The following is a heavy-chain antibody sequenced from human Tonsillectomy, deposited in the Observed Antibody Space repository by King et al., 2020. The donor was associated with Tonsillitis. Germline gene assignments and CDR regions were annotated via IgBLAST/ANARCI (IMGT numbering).Heavy chain of an antibody. V-gene: IGHV3-43*01. D-gene: IGHD5-18*01. CDR1: GFTFDDYT. Sequence: VQLVESGGVVVQPGGSLRLSCAASGFTFDDYTMHWVRQAPGKGLEWVSLISWDGGSTYYADSVKGRFTISRDNSKNSLYLQMNSLRTEDTALYYCAKATPRRGYSYGRDAFDIWGQGTMVTVSS. CDR3: AKATPRRGYSYGRDAFDI. CDR2: ISWDGGST. J-gene: IGHJ3*02.